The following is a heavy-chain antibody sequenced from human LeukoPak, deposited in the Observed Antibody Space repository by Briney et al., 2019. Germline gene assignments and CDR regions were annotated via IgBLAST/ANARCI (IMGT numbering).Heavy chain of an antibody. Sequence: GGSLRLSCTASGFTFGDYAMSWFRQAPGKGLEWVGFIGSKAYGGTTEYAASVKGRFTISRDDSKSIAYLQMNSLKTEDTAVYYCTREGDDYVWGSYRPPDDAFDIWGQGTMVTVSS. V-gene: IGHV3-49*03. CDR2: IGSKAYGGTT. CDR1: GFTFGDYA. CDR3: TREGDDYVWGSYRPPDDAFDI. J-gene: IGHJ3*02. D-gene: IGHD3-16*02.